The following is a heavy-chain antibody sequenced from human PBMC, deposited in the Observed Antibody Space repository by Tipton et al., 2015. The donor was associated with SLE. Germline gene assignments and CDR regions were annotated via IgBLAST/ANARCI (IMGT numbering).Heavy chain of an antibody. CDR2: INHSGST. J-gene: IGHJ5*02. V-gene: IGHV4-34*01. D-gene: IGHD1-26*01. CDR3: ASREAPGRGAGFDP. CDR1: GGSISSYY. Sequence: TLSLTCTVSGGSISSYYWSWIRQSPGKGLEWIGEINHSGSTNYNQSLKSRVTISVDTSKNQFSLKLSSVTAADTAVYYCASREAPGRGAGFDPWGKGTLVSVSS.